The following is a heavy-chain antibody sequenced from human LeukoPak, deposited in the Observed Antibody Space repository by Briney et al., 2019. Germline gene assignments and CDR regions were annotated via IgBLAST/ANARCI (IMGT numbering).Heavy chain of an antibody. CDR1: GGSISSSSYY. V-gene: IGHV4-39*07. J-gene: IGHJ6*03. D-gene: IGHD3-10*01. Sequence: SETLSLTCTVSGGSISSSSYYWGWIRQPPGKGLEWIGSIYYSGSTYYNPSLKSRVTISVDTSKDQFSLKLSSVTAADTAVYYCAREWFGIYYYYYMDVWGKGTTVTVSS. CDR3: AREWFGIYYYYYMDV. CDR2: IYYSGST.